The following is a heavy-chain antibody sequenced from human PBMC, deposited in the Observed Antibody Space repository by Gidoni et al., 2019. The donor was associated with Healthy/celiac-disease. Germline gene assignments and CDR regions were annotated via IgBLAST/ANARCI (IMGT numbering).Heavy chain of an antibody. CDR3: AGVLRFGY. CDR2: ISSSSSYM. CDR1: GFTFSSYS. Sequence: EVQLVESGGGLVKPGGSLRRSCAASGFTFSSYSMHWVRQAPGKGLEWVSSISSSSSYMYYADSVKGRFTISRDNAKNSLYLQMNSLRAEDTAVYYCAGVLRFGYWGQGTLVTVSS. D-gene: IGHD3-3*01. V-gene: IGHV3-21*01. J-gene: IGHJ4*02.